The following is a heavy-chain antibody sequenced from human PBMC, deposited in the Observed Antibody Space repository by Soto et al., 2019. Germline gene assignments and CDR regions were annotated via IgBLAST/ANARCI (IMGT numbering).Heavy chain of an antibody. D-gene: IGHD3-3*01. CDR2: ISSSGTYT. V-gene: IGHV3-11*06. CDR3: ACVAPTIFGAQFHHNLVDV. CDR1: CFKFSDYH. Sequence: GGSLRLSCAASCFKFSDYHMTWIRQAQGKGLEWISYISSSGTYTTYTDSVKGRFTVSRDNAKSSLYLQMNSLRGEDTAVYYCACVAPTIFGAQFHHNLVDVWGQGNTVTVSS. J-gene: IGHJ6*02.